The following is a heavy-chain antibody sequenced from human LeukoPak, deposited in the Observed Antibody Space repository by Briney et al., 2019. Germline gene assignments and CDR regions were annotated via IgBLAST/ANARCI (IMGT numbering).Heavy chain of an antibody. Sequence: GRSLRLSCAASGFTFSSYPMHWVRQAPGEGLEWVAVISYDGRDKHYADSVKGRFTIPRDNSKNTLYLQVNSLRGEDTAVYYCARETDKWELLNPGAFDIWGQGTMVTVSS. J-gene: IGHJ3*02. CDR3: ARETDKWELLNPGAFDI. CDR2: ISYDGRDK. D-gene: IGHD1-26*01. CDR1: GFTFSSYP. V-gene: IGHV3-30*04.